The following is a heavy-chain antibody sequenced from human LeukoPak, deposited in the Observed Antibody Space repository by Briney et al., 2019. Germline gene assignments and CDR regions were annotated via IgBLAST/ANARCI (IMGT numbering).Heavy chain of an antibody. CDR2: ISGSGGST. V-gene: IGHV3-23*01. J-gene: IGHJ4*02. CDR3: ARDWARRYYGSGSYSH. Sequence: GGSLRLSCAASGFTFSSYAMSWVRQAPGKGLEWVSAISGSGGSTYYADSVKGRFTISRDDSKNTLYLQMNSLRAEDTAVYYCARDWARRYYGSGSYSHWGQGTLVTVSS. D-gene: IGHD3-10*01. CDR1: GFTFSSYA.